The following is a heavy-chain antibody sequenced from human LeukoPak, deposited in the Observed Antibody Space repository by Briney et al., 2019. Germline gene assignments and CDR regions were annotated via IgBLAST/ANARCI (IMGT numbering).Heavy chain of an antibody. CDR3: ARGGDYYDSSGYYSGSPRSRNLFDY. V-gene: IGHV4-59*12. Sequence: SETLSLTCTVSGGSISSYYWSWIRQPPGKGLQYIGYVYYNGNTNYNPSLKSRVTISIDTSKNQFSLKLSSVTAADTAVYYCARGGDYYDSSGYYSGSPRSRNLFDYWGQGTLVTVSS. CDR2: VYYNGNT. CDR1: GGSISSYY. J-gene: IGHJ4*02. D-gene: IGHD3-22*01.